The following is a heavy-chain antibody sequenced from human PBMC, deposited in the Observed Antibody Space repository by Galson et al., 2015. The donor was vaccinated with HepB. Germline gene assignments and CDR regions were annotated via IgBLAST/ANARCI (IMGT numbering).Heavy chain of an antibody. J-gene: IGHJ4*02. CDR3: ARGARPPGDMTTEYYFDY. D-gene: IGHD4-11*01. CDR1: GGTFSSYA. V-gene: IGHV1-69*13. Sequence: SVKVSCKASGGTFSSYAISWVRQAPGQGLEWMGGIIPIFGIANYAQKFQGRVTITADESTSTAYMELSSLRSEDTAVYYCARGARPPGDMTTEYYFDYWGQGTLVTVSS. CDR2: IIPIFGIA.